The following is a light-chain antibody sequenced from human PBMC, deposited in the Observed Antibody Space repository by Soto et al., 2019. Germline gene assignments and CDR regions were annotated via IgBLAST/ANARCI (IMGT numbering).Light chain of an antibody. CDR1: QNILFSSNNKNY. J-gene: IGKJ5*01. V-gene: IGKV4-1*01. CDR3: QQYYSVPTIT. CDR2: WAS. Sequence: DILMTQSPDSLAVSLGERATINCKSSQNILFSSNNKNYLAWYQQKPGQPPKLLIYWASIRESGVPDRFSGSGSETDFTLTISSLQAEDVATYYCQQYYSVPTITVGQGTRLEIK.